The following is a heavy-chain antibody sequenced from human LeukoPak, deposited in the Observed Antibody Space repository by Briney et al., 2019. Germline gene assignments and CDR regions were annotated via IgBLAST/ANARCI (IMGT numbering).Heavy chain of an antibody. J-gene: IGHJ6*02. CDR2: IYYSGST. V-gene: IGHV4-59*01. CDR3: ARDTVVVISEYYYYYYGMDV. Sequence: GSQRLSCAASGFTFSSYAMSWIRQPLGKGLEWIGYIYYSGSTNYNPSLKSRVTISVDTSKNQFSLKLSSVTAADTAVYYCARDTVVVISEYYYYYYGMDVWGQGTTVTVSS. CDR1: GFTFSSYA. D-gene: IGHD2-2*01.